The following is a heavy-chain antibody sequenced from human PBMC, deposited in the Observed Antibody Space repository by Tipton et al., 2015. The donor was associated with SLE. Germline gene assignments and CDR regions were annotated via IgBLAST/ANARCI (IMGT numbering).Heavy chain of an antibody. CDR2: IYYSGST. CDR1: GGSISSGGYY. V-gene: IGHV4-31*03. Sequence: TLSLTCTVSGGSISSGGYYWGWVRPHPGEGLGGVGDIYYSGSTYYNPSLKSRVTISVDASKNQFSLKLSSVTAADTAVYYCARRPAGSGHGAFDIWGQGTMVTVSS. CDR3: ARRPAGSGHGAFDI. J-gene: IGHJ3*02. D-gene: IGHD3-10*01.